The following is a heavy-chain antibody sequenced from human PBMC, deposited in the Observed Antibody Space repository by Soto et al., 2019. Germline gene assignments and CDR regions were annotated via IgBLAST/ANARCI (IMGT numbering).Heavy chain of an antibody. Sequence: SVKVSCKASGGTFSSYTISWVRQAPGQGLEWMGRIIPILGIANYAQKFQGRVTITADKSTSTAYMELSSLRSEDTAVYYCARALVYSGYGYYFDYWGQGTLVTVSS. CDR1: GGTFSSYT. CDR3: ARALVYSGYGYYFDY. V-gene: IGHV1-69*02. D-gene: IGHD5-12*01. J-gene: IGHJ4*02. CDR2: IIPILGIA.